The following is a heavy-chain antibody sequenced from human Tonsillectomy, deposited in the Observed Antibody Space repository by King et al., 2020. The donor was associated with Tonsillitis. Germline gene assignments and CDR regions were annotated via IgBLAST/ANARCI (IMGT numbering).Heavy chain of an antibody. Sequence: VQLVESGGGVVQPGRSLRLSCAASGFTFSTYAIHWVRQAPGKGLEWVAVISYDGSNKYYADSVKGRFTISRDNSKNTLYLQMNSLGAEDTAVYYCARDFVLMVYAPYSHYGWDYYGMDVWGQGTTVTVSS. CDR1: GFTFSTYA. D-gene: IGHD2-8*01. J-gene: IGHJ6*02. CDR2: ISYDGSNK. CDR3: ARDFVLMVYAPYSHYGWDYYGMDV. V-gene: IGHV3-30-3*01.